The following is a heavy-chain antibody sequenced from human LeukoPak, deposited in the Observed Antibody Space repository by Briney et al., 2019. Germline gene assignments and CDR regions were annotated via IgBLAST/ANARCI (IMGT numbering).Heavy chain of an antibody. CDR1: GYSISSGYY. Sequence: SETLSLTCTVSGYSISSGYYWGWIRQPPGKGLEWIGSIYHSGSTYYNPSLKSRVTISVDTSKNQFSLKLSSVTAADTAVYYCAGQWLVDAFDIWGQGTMVTVSS. J-gene: IGHJ3*02. D-gene: IGHD6-19*01. CDR3: AGQWLVDAFDI. CDR2: IYHSGST. V-gene: IGHV4-38-2*02.